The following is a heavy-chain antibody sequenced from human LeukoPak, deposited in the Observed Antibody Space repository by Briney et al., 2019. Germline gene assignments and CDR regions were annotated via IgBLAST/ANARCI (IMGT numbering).Heavy chain of an antibody. CDR3: ARYYYDFWSGPDY. CDR1: GFTFSSYS. Sequence: GGSLRLSCAASGFTFSSYSMNWVRQAPGKGLEWVSSISSSSSYIYYADSVKGRFTISRDNAKNSLYLQMNSLRAEDTAVYYCARYYYDFWSGPDYWGQGTLVTVSS. V-gene: IGHV3-21*01. J-gene: IGHJ4*02. D-gene: IGHD3-3*01. CDR2: ISSSSSYI.